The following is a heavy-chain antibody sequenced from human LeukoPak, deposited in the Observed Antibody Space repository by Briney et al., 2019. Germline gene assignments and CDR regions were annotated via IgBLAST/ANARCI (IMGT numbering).Heavy chain of an antibody. V-gene: IGHV4-61*02. Sequence: PSETLSLTCTVSSASISSDSDYWSWIRQPAGKGLEWIGRIYSGSTDYNPSLRSRLTISVDTSKNQFSLKLSSVTAADTAVYHCARRYLDSSGYYHDAFGIWGQGTMVTVSS. CDR2: IYSGST. CDR1: SASISSDSDY. J-gene: IGHJ3*02. CDR3: ARRYLDSSGYYHDAFGI. D-gene: IGHD3-22*01.